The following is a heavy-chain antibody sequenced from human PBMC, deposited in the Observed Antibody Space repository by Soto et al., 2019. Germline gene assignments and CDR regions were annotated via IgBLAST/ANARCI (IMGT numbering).Heavy chain of an antibody. CDR2: ISGSGGST. CDR3: AKNLAVRKSNYYYYMDV. V-gene: IGHV3-23*01. Sequence: GGSLRLSCAASGFTFSSYAMSWVRQAPGKGLEWVSAISGSGGSTYYADSVKGRFTISRDNSKNTLYLQMNSLRAEDTAVYYCAKNLAVRKSNYYYYMDVWGKGTTVTVSS. CDR1: GFTFSSYA. J-gene: IGHJ6*03. D-gene: IGHD2-2*01.